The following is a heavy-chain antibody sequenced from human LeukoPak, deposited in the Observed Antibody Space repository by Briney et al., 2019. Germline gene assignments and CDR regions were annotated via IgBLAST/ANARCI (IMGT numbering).Heavy chain of an antibody. CDR1: GDSVSSNSAA. V-gene: IGHV6-1*01. J-gene: IGHJ6*02. CDR2: TYYRSKWYN. D-gene: IGHD5-12*01. CDR3: ARDWRSGYAGLETYYGMDV. Sequence: SQTLSLTCAISGDSVSSNSAAWNWIRQSPSRGLEWLGRTYYRSKWYNDYAVSVKGRITINPDTSKNQFSLQLNSVTPEDTAVYYCARDWRSGYAGLETYYGMDVWGQGTTVTVSS.